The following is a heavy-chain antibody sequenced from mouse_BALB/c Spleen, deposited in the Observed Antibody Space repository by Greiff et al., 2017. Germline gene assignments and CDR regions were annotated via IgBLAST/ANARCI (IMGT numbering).Heavy chain of an antibody. CDR3: ARDLRDYYAMDY. CDR2: ISSGGSYT. CDR1: GFTFSSYA. Sequence: EVKLMESGGGLVKPGGSLKLSCAASGFTFSSYAMSWVRQSPEKRLEWVAEISSGGSYTYYPDTVTGRFTISRDNAKNTLYLEMSSLRSEDTAMYYCARDLRDYYAMDYWGQGTSVTVSS. D-gene: IGHD3-3*01. V-gene: IGHV5-9-4*01. J-gene: IGHJ4*01.